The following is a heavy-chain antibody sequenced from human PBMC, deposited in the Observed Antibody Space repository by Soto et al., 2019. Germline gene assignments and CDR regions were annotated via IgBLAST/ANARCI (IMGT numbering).Heavy chain of an antibody. D-gene: IGHD6-19*01. CDR3: AKTEGIGVGATSFGVDV. J-gene: IGHJ6*02. CDR1: GDTFSRYA. Sequence: SVKVSCKASGDTFSRYAISWVRQAPGQGLEWMGGIIPISGTANNAQKFQSRVTITADESTSTAYMELSSLRSEDTAVYYCAKTEGIGVGATSFGVDVWGQGTTVTF. CDR2: IIPISGTA. V-gene: IGHV1-69*13.